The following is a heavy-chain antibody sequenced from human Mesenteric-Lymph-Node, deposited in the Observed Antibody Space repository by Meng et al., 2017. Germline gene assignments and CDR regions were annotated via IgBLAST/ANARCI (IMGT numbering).Heavy chain of an antibody. D-gene: IGHD7-27*01. CDR2: IKEDGSEK. J-gene: IGHJ4*02. V-gene: IGHV3-7*01. Sequence: GESLKISCAASGFTFSSYAMRWVRQAPGQGLEWVAIIKEDGSEKYYLDSVKGRFTISRDNTKSSLDLQMTSLRAEDTAVYYCARDRAWGRTDYWGQGTLVTVSS. CDR1: GFTFSSYA. CDR3: ARDRAWGRTDY.